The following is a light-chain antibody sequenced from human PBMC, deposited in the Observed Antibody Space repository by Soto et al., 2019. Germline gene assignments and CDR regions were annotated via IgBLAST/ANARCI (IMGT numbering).Light chain of an antibody. CDR2: EVV. CDR3: KSYAGSNTYV. J-gene: IGLJ1*01. CDR1: KSDIGVYDF. Sequence: QSALTQPPSASGAPGHTLTISCTGTKSDIGVYDFVSWYQHHPGKAPSLIIYEVVQRPSGVPDRFSGSKSANTASLTVSGIQAADEADYFCKSYAGSNTYVFGSGTKVTVL. V-gene: IGLV2-8*01.